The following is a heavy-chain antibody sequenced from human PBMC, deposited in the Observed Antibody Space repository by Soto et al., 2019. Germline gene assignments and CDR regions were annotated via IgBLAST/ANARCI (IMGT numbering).Heavy chain of an antibody. CDR2: IRSKANSYAT. V-gene: IGHV3-73*02. CDR1: GFTFSGSA. CDR3: TRHIPDNYHDSSGYLH. J-gene: IGHJ4*02. D-gene: IGHD3-22*01. Sequence: EVQLVESGGGWVQPGGSLKLSCAASGFTFSGSAMHWVRQASGKGLEWVGRIRSKANSYATAYAASVQGRFTISRDDSKNTAYLQMNSLKTEDTAVYYCTRHIPDNYHDSSGYLHWGQGTLVTVSS.